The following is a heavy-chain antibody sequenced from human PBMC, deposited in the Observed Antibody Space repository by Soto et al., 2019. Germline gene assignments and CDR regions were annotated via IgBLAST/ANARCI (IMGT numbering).Heavy chain of an antibody. D-gene: IGHD3-3*01. Sequence: QVQLVESGGGVVQPGRSLRLSCAASGFTFSSYGMHWVRQAPGKGLEWVAVISYDGSNKYYADSVKGRFTISRDNSKNTLYLQMNSLRAEDTAVYYCAKSGTTYYDFWSGYDTLYGMDVWGQGTTVTVSS. V-gene: IGHV3-30*18. CDR2: ISYDGSNK. CDR1: GFTFSSYG. CDR3: AKSGTTYYDFWSGYDTLYGMDV. J-gene: IGHJ6*02.